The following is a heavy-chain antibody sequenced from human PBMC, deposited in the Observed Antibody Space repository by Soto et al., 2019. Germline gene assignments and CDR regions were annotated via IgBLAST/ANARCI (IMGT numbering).Heavy chain of an antibody. CDR1: GYTFTNYG. V-gene: IGHV1-18*01. Sequence: VQLVQSGGEVKIPGASVKVSCKASGYTFTNYGINWVRQAPGQGLEWLGWINPDNGYTKYAQKVQGRVTMSTDTSMTIAYMEVRSLRPDDTAVYFCARDPRHCTGDRCYNWFDPWGQGTLITVSS. CDR2: INPDNGYT. CDR3: ARDPRHCTGDRCYNWFDP. J-gene: IGHJ5*02. D-gene: IGHD2-8*02.